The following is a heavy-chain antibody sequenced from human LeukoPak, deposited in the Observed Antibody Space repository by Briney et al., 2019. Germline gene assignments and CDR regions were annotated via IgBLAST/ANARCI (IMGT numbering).Heavy chain of an antibody. CDR2: INPSGGST. Sequence: GASVKVSCKASGYTFTSYYMHWVGQAPGQGLEWMGIINPSGGSTSYAQKFQGRVTMTRDTSTSTVYMELSSLRSEDTAVYYCARENVPRAFDIWGQGTMVTVSS. D-gene: IGHD1-1*01. J-gene: IGHJ3*02. V-gene: IGHV1-46*01. CDR3: ARENVPRAFDI. CDR1: GYTFTSYY.